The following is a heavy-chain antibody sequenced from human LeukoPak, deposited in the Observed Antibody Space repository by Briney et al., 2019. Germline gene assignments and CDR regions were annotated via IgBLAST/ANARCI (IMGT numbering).Heavy chain of an antibody. CDR3: ARALDEGDAFDI. CDR2: TYSRSKWYK. V-gene: IGHV6-1*01. Sequence: SQTLSLTCAISGDSVSSNNAAWSWIRQSPARGLEWLGRTYSRSKWYKDYAASVKGRIIINPDTSKNQFSLQLNSVTPEDTAVYYCARALDEGDAFDIWGQGTIVTVSS. J-gene: IGHJ3*02. CDR1: GDSVSSNNAA.